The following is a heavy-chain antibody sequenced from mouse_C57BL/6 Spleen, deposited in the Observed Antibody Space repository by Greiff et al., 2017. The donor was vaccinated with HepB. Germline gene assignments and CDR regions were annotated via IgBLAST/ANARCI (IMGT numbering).Heavy chain of an antibody. J-gene: IGHJ4*01. CDR2: INPNNGGT. Sequence: VQLQQSGPELVKPGASVKISCKASGYTFTDYYMNWVKQSHGKSLEWIGDINPNNGGTSYNQKFKGKATLTVDKSSSTAYMELRSLTSEDSAVYYCARITTLDGAMDYWGQGTSVTVSS. V-gene: IGHV1-26*01. D-gene: IGHD1-1*01. CDR3: ARITTLDGAMDY. CDR1: GYTFTDYY.